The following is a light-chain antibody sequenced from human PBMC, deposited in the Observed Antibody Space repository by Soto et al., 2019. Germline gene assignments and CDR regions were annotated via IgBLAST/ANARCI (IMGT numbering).Light chain of an antibody. CDR3: CSYAGSSTFWV. J-gene: IGLJ3*02. CDR1: SSDVGSYNL. Sequence: QSVLTQPASVSGSPGQSITISCPGTSSDVGSYNLVSWYQQHPGKAPKLIIYEGSKRPSGVSNRFSGSKSGNTASLTISGLQAEDDADYYCCSYAGSSTFWVFGGGTKLTVL. V-gene: IGLV2-23*03. CDR2: EGS.